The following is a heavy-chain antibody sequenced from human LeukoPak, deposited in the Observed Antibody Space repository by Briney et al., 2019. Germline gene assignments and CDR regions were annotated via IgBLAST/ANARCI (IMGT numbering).Heavy chain of an antibody. D-gene: IGHD1-14*01. J-gene: IGHJ1*01. CDR2: VNSEGSRT. Sequence: GGSLRLSCAAPGINIRSNWMHWVRQAPGTGLVWVARVNSEGSRTTYADSVKGRFTISRDNAKNILYLQMHGLRGEDTAVYYCARDAPTGRTKFEHWGQGTLVTVSS. CDR3: ARDAPTGRTKFEH. CDR1: GINIRSNW. V-gene: IGHV3-74*01.